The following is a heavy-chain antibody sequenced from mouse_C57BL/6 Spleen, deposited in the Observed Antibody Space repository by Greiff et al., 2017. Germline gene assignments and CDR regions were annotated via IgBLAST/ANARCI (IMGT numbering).Heavy chain of an antibody. CDR2: IYPGSGNT. J-gene: IGHJ2*01. V-gene: IGHV1-76*01. CDR3: AFGGVFDY. CDR1: GYTFTDYY. D-gene: IGHD3-1*01. Sequence: QVQLQQSGAELVRPGASVKLSCKASGYTFTDYYINWVKQRPGQGLEWIARIYPGSGNTYYNEKFKGKATLTAEKSSSTAYMQLSSLTSEDAAVYCAAFGGVFDYWGQGTTLTVSS.